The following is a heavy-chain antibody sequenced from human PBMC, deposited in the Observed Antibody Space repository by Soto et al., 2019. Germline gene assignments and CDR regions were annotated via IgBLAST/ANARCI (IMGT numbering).Heavy chain of an antibody. V-gene: IGHV1-3*01. CDR3: ARGRVGATVYGY. J-gene: IGHJ4*02. Sequence: ASVKVSCKASGYTFTSYAMHWVRQAPGQRLEWMGWINAGNGNTKYSQKFQGRVTITRDTSASTAYMELSSLRSEDTAVYYCARGRVGATVYGYWGQGTLVTVSS. CDR1: GYTFTSYA. D-gene: IGHD1-26*01. CDR2: INAGNGNT.